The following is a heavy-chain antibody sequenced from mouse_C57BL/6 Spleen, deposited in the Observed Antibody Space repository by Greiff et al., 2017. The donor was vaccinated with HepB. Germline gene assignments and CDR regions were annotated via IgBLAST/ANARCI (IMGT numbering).Heavy chain of an antibody. V-gene: IGHV1-82*01. CDR1: GYAFSSSW. CDR2: IYPGDGDT. D-gene: IGHD2-4*01. CDR3: ARKGFYDYVWYFDV. J-gene: IGHJ1*03. Sequence: VQLQQSGPELVKPGASVKISCKASGYAFSSSWMNWVKQRPGKGLEWIGRIYPGDGDTNYNGKFKGEATLTADKSSSTAYMQLSSLTSEDSAVYFCARKGFYDYVWYFDVWGTGTTVTVSS.